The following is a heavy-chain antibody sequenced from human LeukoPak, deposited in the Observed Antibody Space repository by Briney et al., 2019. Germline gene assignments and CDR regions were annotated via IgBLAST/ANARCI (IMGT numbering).Heavy chain of an antibody. V-gene: IGHV3-7*03. D-gene: IGHD1-26*01. Sequence: GGSLRLSCAASGFTFSSYWMRWVRQAPGKGLEWVANIKQDGSEKNYVDSVKGRFTISRDSSKNTLFLHMNTLRAEDTAIYYCAKDRTVGASYWYFDLWGRGTLVTVPS. CDR3: AKDRTVGASYWYFDL. CDR2: IKQDGSEK. CDR1: GFTFSSYW. J-gene: IGHJ2*01.